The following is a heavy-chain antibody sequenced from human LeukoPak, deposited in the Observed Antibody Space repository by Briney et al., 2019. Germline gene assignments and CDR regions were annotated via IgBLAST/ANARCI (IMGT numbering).Heavy chain of an antibody. J-gene: IGHJ4*02. Sequence: PSETLSLTCGVSGYSISRNYYWGWIRQPPGKGLEWIGSIYHSGSTYYNPSLKSRVTISVDTSKNQFSLKLSSVTAADTAVYYCASVPTHYYFDYWGQGSLVAVSS. CDR2: IYHSGST. CDR3: ASVPTHYYFDY. V-gene: IGHV4-38-2*01. CDR1: GYSISRNYY.